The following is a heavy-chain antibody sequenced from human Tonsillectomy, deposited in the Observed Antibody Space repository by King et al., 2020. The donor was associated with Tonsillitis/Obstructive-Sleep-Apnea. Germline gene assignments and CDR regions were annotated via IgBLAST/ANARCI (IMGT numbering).Heavy chain of an antibody. D-gene: IGHD2-2*01. Sequence: VQLVESGGGLVKPGGSLRLSCAASGFTFSNAWMSWVRQSPGKGLDWGGRIKSKTDGGTTDYAAPVKGIFTISRDDSKNTLYLQMNSLKTADTAVYYCTTEGYCSSTSCYDYYYYYYMDVWGKGTTVTVSS. J-gene: IGHJ6*03. V-gene: IGHV3-15*01. CDR3: TTEGYCSSTSCYDYYYYYYMDV. CDR1: GFTFSNAW. CDR2: IKSKTDGGTT.